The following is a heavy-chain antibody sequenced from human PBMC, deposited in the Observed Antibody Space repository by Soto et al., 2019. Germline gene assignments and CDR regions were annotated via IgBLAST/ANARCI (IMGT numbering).Heavy chain of an antibody. CDR2: MYSGGST. J-gene: IGHJ4*02. CDR1: GFKVGSTY. Sequence: GGSLRLSCVASGFKVGSTYMTWVRQAPGEGLQLVSIMYSGGSTFYADSAKGRFTVSRDDSKNTLYLQMNNLTVGDTGVYYCTKTRSASRSPSDYWGQGTLVTVSS. CDR3: TKTRSASRSPSDY. V-gene: IGHV3-53*01. D-gene: IGHD3-16*02.